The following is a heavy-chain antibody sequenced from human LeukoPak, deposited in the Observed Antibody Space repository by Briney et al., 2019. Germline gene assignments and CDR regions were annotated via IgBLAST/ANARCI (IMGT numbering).Heavy chain of an antibody. V-gene: IGHV4-30-2*01. CDR1: GVSISSGGYS. CDR2: IYHSGST. D-gene: IGHD6-13*01. CDR3: ARLDSSSWYGGGALDY. J-gene: IGHJ4*02. Sequence: PSETLSLTCAVSGVSISSGGYSWSWIRQPPGKALEWIGYIYHSGSTYHSPSLKGRVTISVDRSKNQFSLKLSSVTAADTAVYYFARLDSSSWYGGGALDYWGQGTLVTVSS.